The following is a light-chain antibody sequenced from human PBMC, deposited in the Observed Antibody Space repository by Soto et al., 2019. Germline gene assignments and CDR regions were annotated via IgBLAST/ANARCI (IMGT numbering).Light chain of an antibody. V-gene: IGLV2-14*01. CDR3: QSYDSSLSGYV. J-gene: IGLJ1*01. CDR2: GVS. Sequence: QSALTQPASVSGSPGQSVTISCTGTSSDVGGYNYVSWYRQLPGEAPKLILYGVSDRPSGVSDRFSGSKSGTSASLAITGLQAEDEADYYCQSYDSSLSGYVFGTGTKLTVL. CDR1: SSDVGGYNY.